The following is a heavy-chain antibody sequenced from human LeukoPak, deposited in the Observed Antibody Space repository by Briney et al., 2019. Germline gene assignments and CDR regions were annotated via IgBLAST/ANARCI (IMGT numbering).Heavy chain of an antibody. Sequence: KPSETLSLTCTVSGYSISSGYYWGWIRQPPGKGLEWIGSIYHSGSTYYNPSLKSRVTISVDTSKNQFSLKLSSVTAADTAVYYCVRGGGSGSFRLSLFRDYYYYMDVWGKGTTVTVSS. J-gene: IGHJ6*03. CDR3: VRGGGSGSFRLSLFRDYYYYMDV. D-gene: IGHD3-10*01. V-gene: IGHV4-38-2*02. CDR2: IYHSGST. CDR1: GYSISSGYY.